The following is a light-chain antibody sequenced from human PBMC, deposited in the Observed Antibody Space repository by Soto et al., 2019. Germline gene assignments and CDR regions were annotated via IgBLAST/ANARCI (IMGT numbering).Light chain of an antibody. V-gene: IGLV4-60*02. Sequence: QLVLTQSSSASASLGSSVKLTCTLSSGHSSYIIAWHQQQPGKAPRYLMKLEGSGSYNKRSGVPDRFSGSSSGADRYLTISNLQFEDEADYYCETWDSNTHTVFGGGTKLTVL. CDR2: LEGSGSY. CDR1: SGHSSYI. J-gene: IGLJ3*02. CDR3: ETWDSNTHTV.